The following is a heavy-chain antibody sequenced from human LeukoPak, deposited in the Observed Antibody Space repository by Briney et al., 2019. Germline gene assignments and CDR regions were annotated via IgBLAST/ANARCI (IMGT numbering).Heavy chain of an antibody. D-gene: IGHD6-19*01. J-gene: IGHJ3*01. CDR2: ISTSSTTI. CDR1: GFTFSRYS. V-gene: IGHV3-48*01. CDR3: ATMAVAGTWAFDF. Sequence: GGSLRLSCAASGFTFSRYSMNWVRQAPGKGLEWVSYISTSSTTIYYADSVKGRFTISRDNAKNSLYLQMNSLRAEDTAVYYCATMAVAGTWAFDFWGQGTMVTVSS.